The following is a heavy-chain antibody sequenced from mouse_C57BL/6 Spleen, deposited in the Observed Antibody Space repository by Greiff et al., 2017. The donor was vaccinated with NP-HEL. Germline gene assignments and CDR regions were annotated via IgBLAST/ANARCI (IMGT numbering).Heavy chain of an antibody. CDR2: IYPGDGDT. CDR3: ATNGDEDY. J-gene: IGHJ2*01. D-gene: IGHD4-1*01. CDR1: GYAFSSSW. Sequence: VQLQQSGPELVKPGASVKISCKASGYAFSSSWMNWVKQRPGKGLEWIGRIYPGDGDTNYNGKFKGKATLTADKSSSTAYMQLSSLTSEDSAVYFCATNGDEDYWGQGTTLTVSS. V-gene: IGHV1-82*01.